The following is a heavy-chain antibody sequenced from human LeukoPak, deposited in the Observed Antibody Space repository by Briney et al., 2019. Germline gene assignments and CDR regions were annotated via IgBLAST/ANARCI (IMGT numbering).Heavy chain of an antibody. CDR3: ARDPYDSSGYYDY. J-gene: IGHJ4*02. D-gene: IGHD3-22*01. Sequence: SETLSLTCTVSGGSMNGFYWSWIRQPPGKGLEWIGSIYYSGSTYYNPSLKSRVTISVDTSKNQFSLKLSSVTAADTAVYYCARDPYDSSGYYDYWGQGTLVTVSS. CDR2: IYYSGST. V-gene: IGHV4-59*01. CDR1: GGSMNGFY.